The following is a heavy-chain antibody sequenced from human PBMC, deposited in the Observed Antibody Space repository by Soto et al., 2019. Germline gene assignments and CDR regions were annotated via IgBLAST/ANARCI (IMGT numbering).Heavy chain of an antibody. D-gene: IGHD3-10*01. V-gene: IGHV4-59*01. CDR2: IYYSGST. CDR3: ARAMVRGVPPYYYYYYMDV. Sequence: SETLSLTCTVSGGSISSYYWSWIRQPPGKGLEWIGYIYYSGSTNYNPSLKSRVTISVDTSKNQFSLKLSSLTAADTAVYYCARAMVRGVPPYYYYYYMDVWGKGTTVTVSS. J-gene: IGHJ6*03. CDR1: GGSISSYY.